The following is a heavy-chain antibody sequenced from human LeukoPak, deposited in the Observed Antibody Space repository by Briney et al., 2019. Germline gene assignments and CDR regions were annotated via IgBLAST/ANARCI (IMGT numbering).Heavy chain of an antibody. CDR1: GYTFTSYY. J-gene: IGHJ5*02. CDR3: ARGVGRSSSWSNWFDP. Sequence: ASVKVSCHASGYTFTSYYMHWVRQAPGQGLEWMGWINPNSGGTNYAQKFQGRVTMTRDTSISTAYMELSRLRSDDTAVYYCARGVGRSSSWSNWFDPWGQGTLVTVSS. V-gene: IGHV1-2*02. D-gene: IGHD6-13*01. CDR2: INPNSGGT.